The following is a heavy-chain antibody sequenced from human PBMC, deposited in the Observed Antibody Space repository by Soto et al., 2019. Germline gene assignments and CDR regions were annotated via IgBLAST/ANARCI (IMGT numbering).Heavy chain of an antibody. CDR2: IIPIFGTA. Sequence: SVKVSCKASGGTFSSYAISWVRQAPGQGLEWMGGIIPIFGTANYAQKFQGRVTITADESTSTAYMELSSLRSEDTAVYYCARVVGVHWELNGFDFWGQGTMVTVSS. V-gene: IGHV1-69*13. CDR3: ARVVGVHWELNGFDF. CDR1: GGTFSSYA. D-gene: IGHD2-2*01. J-gene: IGHJ3*01.